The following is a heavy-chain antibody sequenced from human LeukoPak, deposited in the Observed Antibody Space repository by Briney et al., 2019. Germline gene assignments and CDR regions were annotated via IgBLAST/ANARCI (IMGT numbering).Heavy chain of an antibody. J-gene: IGHJ4*02. D-gene: IGHD4-17*01. CDR2: ISGSGGST. V-gene: IGHV3-23*01. CDR1: GFTFSSYA. CDR3: AKDLRGYGTYYFDY. Sequence: GGSLRLSCAASGFTFSSYAMSWVRQAPGKGLEWVSAISGSGGSTYYADSVKGRFTISRDNSKNTLYPQMNSLRAEDTAVYYCAKDLRGYGTYYFDYWGQGTLVTVSS.